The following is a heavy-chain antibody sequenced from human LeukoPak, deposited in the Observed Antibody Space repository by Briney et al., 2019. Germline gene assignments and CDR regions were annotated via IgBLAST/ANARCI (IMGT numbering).Heavy chain of an antibody. V-gene: IGHV1-18*01. CDR2: TGGYNGYT. CDR1: GYTFSRYG. J-gene: IGHJ6*03. CDR3: ARDLSLGVGFYYMDV. Sequence: GASVKVSCKTSGYTFSRYGISWVRPAPGQGREWRGWTGGYNGYTNYTKKFQRRVTLTTDTSTSTAYMELMSLTSDDTAIYYCARDLSLGVGFYYMDVWGKGTTVTVTS. D-gene: IGHD2-8*01.